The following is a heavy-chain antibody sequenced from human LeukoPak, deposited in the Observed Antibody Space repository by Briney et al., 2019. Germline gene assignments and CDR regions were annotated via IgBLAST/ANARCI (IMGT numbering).Heavy chain of an antibody. D-gene: IGHD1-26*01. V-gene: IGHV1-2*02. J-gene: IGHJ4*02. Sequence: ASVKVSCKASGGTFSSYAISWVRQAPGQGLEWMGWINPNSGGTNYAQKFQGRVTMTRDTSISTAYMELSRLRSDDTAVYYCASLSGSYLPPFDYWGQGTLVTVSS. CDR1: GGTFSSYA. CDR3: ASLSGSYLPPFDY. CDR2: INPNSGGT.